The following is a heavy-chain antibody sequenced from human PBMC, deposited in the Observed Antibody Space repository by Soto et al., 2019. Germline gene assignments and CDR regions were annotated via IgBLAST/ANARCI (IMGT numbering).Heavy chain of an antibody. CDR2: ISYEGSNK. V-gene: IGHV3-30-3*01. J-gene: IGHJ4*02. CDR1: GFTFRSYA. Sequence: LRLSRAASGFTFRSYAMHWVRQARGKGLEGGAGISYEGSNKYYADSVKGRFTISRDNSKNTLHMQLNSLRAEATAVYYCPRTIFQSEWCMLSDWAQGTRVTVSS. CDR3: PRTIFQSEWCMLSD. D-gene: IGHD2-8*01.